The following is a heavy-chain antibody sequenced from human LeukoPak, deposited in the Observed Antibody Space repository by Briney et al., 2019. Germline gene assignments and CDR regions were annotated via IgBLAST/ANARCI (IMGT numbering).Heavy chain of an antibody. CDR2: ISSSSSTI. J-gene: IGHJ4*02. CDR3: AIIYLIVGATTFDY. Sequence: GGSLRLSCAASGFTFSSYSINWVRQPPGKGLEWVSYISSSSSTIYYADSVKGRFTISRDNAKNSLYLQMNSLRAEDTAVYYCAIIYLIVGATTFDYWGQGTLVTVSS. CDR1: GFTFSSYS. D-gene: IGHD1-26*01. V-gene: IGHV3-48*01.